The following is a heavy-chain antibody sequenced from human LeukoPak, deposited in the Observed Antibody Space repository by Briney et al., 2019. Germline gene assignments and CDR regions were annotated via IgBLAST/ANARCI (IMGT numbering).Heavy chain of an antibody. CDR1: GFTFNNYA. V-gene: IGHV3-23*01. Sequence: GGSLRLSCAASGFTFNNYAMTWVRQAPGKGLEWVSGISGSSGSTYYADSVKGRFTISRDNSKNTLNLQMNSLRVEDTAVYSCAKVYSIAVAGPVDYWGQGILVTVSS. J-gene: IGHJ4*02. CDR3: AKVYSIAVAGPVDY. D-gene: IGHD6-19*01. CDR2: ISGSSGST.